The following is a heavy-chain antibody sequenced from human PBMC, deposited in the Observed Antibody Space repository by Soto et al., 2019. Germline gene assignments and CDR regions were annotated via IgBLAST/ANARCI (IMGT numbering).Heavy chain of an antibody. D-gene: IGHD2-2*01. CDR3: GRQGWIVVVPAAIPQDYYYYGMDV. CDR2: IDPSDSYT. V-gene: IGHV5-10-1*01. J-gene: IGHJ6*02. CDR1: GYSFTSYW. Sequence: ESLKISCKGSGYSFTSYWISWVRQMPGKGLEWMGRIDPSDSYTNYSPSFQAHVTISADKSISTAYLQWSSLRASDTAMYYCGRQGWIVVVPAAIPQDYYYYGMDVWGQGPTVNVS.